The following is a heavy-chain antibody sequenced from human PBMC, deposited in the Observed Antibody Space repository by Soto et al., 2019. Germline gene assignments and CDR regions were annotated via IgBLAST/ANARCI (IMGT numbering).Heavy chain of an antibody. D-gene: IGHD1-20*01. CDR3: VRGGPVVVGITPPPPFRY. J-gene: IGHJ4*02. Sequence: ASVKVSCKASGYTFTDYYMHWVRQAPRQGLEWMGYIVPASGGTNYAQKFQGRVTMTRDTSISTAYMELTRLRSDDTAVYYWVRGGPVVVGITPPPPFRYWGQGTLVTGSA. V-gene: IGHV1-2*02. CDR1: GYTFTDYY. CDR2: IVPASGGT.